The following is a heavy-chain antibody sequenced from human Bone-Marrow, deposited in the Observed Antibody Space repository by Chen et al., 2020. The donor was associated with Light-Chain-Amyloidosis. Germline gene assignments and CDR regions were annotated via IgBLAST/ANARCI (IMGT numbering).Heavy chain of an antibody. Sequence: EVQLEQSGPEAKKPGESLKISCKGSGYTFPNYWIGWVRQMPGKGLEWMGVIYPDDSDARDSPPFGCQVTFSADTSCTTAYLQWRSLKASDPAMYYWARRRDGYNLDYWGQGTLVTVSS. J-gene: IGHJ4*02. V-gene: IGHV5-51*01. D-gene: IGHD5-12*01. CDR2: IYPDDSDA. CDR3: ARRRDGYNLDY. CDR1: GYTFPNYW.